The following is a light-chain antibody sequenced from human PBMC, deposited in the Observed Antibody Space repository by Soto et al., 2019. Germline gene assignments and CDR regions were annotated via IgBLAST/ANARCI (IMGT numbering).Light chain of an antibody. V-gene: IGLV3-1*01. Sequence: SYELTQPPSVSVSPGQTASITCSGDKLGDKYACWYQQKPGQSPVLVIYRDTNRPSGIPERFSGSNSGNTATLTISGTQAMDEADYYCQAWDNSTVIFGGGTQLTVL. CDR3: QAWDNSTVI. CDR1: KLGDKY. J-gene: IGLJ2*01. CDR2: RDT.